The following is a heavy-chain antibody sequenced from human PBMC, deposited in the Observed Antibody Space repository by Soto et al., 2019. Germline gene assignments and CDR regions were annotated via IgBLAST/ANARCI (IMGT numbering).Heavy chain of an antibody. CDR2: IYWDDDK. CDR3: AHTWIAAAAPNWFDP. Sequence: PTLVNPTQTLTLTCTFSGFSLSTSGVGVGWIRQPPGKALEWLALIYWDDDKRYSPPLKSRLTITKDTSKNQVVLTMTNMDPVDTATYYCAHTWIAAAAPNWFDPWGQGTLVTVSS. D-gene: IGHD6-13*01. V-gene: IGHV2-5*02. J-gene: IGHJ5*02. CDR1: GFSLSTSGVG.